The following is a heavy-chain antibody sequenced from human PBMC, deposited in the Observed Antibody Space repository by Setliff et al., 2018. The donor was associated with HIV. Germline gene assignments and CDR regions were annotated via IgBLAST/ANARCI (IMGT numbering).Heavy chain of an antibody. J-gene: IGHJ4*02. V-gene: IGHV3-7*01. Sequence: GGSLRLSCAASGFTFSRYWMTWVRQAPGKGLEWVANIDLYGSEKNYVDSVEGRFTISRDNTRSSLFLHMNSLTAEDTAVYYCAREALSRDGYSYFDYWGQGTLVTVSS. CDR1: GFTFSRYW. CDR2: IDLYGSEK. CDR3: AREALSRDGYSYFDY. D-gene: IGHD5-12*01.